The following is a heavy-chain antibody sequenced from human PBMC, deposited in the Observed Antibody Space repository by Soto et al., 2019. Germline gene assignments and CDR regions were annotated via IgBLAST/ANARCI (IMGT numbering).Heavy chain of an antibody. CDR2: IRSKAYGGTT. D-gene: IGHD3-16*01. CDR3: AHLPYTVAPEYFQH. J-gene: IGHJ1*01. Sequence: GGSLRLSCTASGFTFGDYAMSWFRQAPGKGLEWVGFIRSKAYGGTTEYAASVKGRFTISRDDSKSIAYLQMNSLKTEDTAVYYCAHLPYTVAPEYFQHWGQGTLVTVSS. CDR1: GFTFGDYA. V-gene: IGHV3-49*03.